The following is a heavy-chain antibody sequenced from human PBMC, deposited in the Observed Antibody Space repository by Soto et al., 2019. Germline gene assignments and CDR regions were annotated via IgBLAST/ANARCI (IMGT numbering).Heavy chain of an antibody. D-gene: IGHD3-9*01. Sequence: PGGSLRLSCAASGFTFSSYGMHWVRQAPGQGLEWVAVIWYDGSNKYYADSVKGRFTISRDNSKNTLYLQMNSLRAEDTAVYYCARDAKRGTPNAYYDILTGYSAGWGQGT. CDR2: IWYDGSNK. CDR1: GFTFSSYG. J-gene: IGHJ4*02. V-gene: IGHV3-33*01. CDR3: ARDAKRGTPNAYYDILTGYSAG.